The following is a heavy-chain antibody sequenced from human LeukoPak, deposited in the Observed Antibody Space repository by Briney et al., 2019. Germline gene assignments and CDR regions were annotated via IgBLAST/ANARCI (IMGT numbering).Heavy chain of an antibody. CDR3: AKPLVSDYYDSSGYWGY. J-gene: IGHJ4*02. V-gene: IGHV3-23*01. CDR2: ISGSGDST. Sequence: GGSLRLSCAASGFTFSSYAMSWVRQAPGKGLEWVSAISGSGDSTYYSDSVKGRFTISRDNSKNTLYVQMNSLRAEDTAVYYCAKPLVSDYYDSSGYWGYWGQGTLVTFSS. D-gene: IGHD3-22*01. CDR1: GFTFSSYA.